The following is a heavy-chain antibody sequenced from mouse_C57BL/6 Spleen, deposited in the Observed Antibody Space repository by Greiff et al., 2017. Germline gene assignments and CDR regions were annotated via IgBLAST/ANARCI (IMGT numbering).Heavy chain of an antibody. CDR1: GFTFSDYY. Sequence: DVHLVESEGGLVQPGSSMKLSCTASGFTFSDYYMAWVRQVPEKGLEWVANINYDGSSTYYLDSLKSRFIISRDNAKNILYLQMSSLKSEDTATYYCARDADYDYAMDYWGQGTSVTVSS. D-gene: IGHD2-4*01. CDR2: INYDGSST. J-gene: IGHJ4*01. CDR3: ARDADYDYAMDY. V-gene: IGHV5-16*01.